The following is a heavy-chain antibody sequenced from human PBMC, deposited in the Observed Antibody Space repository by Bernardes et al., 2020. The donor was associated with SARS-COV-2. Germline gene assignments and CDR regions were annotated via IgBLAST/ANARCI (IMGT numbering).Heavy chain of an antibody. D-gene: IGHD2-15*01. CDR1: GFSVSAYW. Sequence: GGSLRLSCAASGFSVSAYWMHWVRQAPGEGLVRVSRMNEDGRIVNYADSVKGRFTIYRDIADNKVYLQMNSLRADDTAVYYCARDFGGNFDYWGQGTLVTVSS. CDR2: MNEDGRIV. V-gene: IGHV3-74*01. J-gene: IGHJ4*02. CDR3: ARDFGGNFDY.